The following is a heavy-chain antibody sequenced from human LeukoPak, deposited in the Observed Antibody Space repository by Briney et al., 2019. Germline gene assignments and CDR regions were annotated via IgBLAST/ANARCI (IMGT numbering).Heavy chain of an antibody. CDR1: GFTFSDYW. J-gene: IGHJ1*01. V-gene: IGHV3-74*03. CDR3: AFLPPGH. D-gene: IGHD2/OR15-2a*01. CDR2: IKSDGTSI. Sequence: PGGSLRLSCAASGFTFSDYWMDWVRQAPGKGLVWVSRIKSDGTSIMYADSVRGRFTISRDKAKNTLYPQMNSLRAEDTAVYYCAFLPPGHWGQGTLVTVSS.